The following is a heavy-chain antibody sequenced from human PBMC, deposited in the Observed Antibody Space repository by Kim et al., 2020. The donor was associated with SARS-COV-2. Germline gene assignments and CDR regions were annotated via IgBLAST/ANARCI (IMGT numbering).Heavy chain of an antibody. CDR1: GYTFTSYG. D-gene: IGHD3-9*01. CDR3: ARAPLYYDILTGYYIGEGMDV. V-gene: IGHV1-18*01. CDR2: ISAYNGNT. Sequence: ASVKVSCKASGYTFTSYGISWVRQAPGQGLEWMGWISAYNGNTNYAQKLQGRVTMTTDTSTSTAYMELRSLRSDDTAVYYCARAPLYYDILTGYYIGEGMDVWGQGTTVTVSS. J-gene: IGHJ6*02.